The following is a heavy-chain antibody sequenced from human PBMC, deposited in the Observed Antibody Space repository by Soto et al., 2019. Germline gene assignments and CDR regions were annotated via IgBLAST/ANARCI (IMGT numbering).Heavy chain of an antibody. V-gene: IGHV1-3*01. CDR2: SNEGSGNS. J-gene: IGHJ4*02. D-gene: IGHD2-15*01. Sequence: QVQLVQSGSEGKRPRASVRVSCKASGYNFKNYAIHWVRQAPGQRLEWMGWSNEGSGNSRYSQKFQGRVSITRDTSANTVYIDRRSLQSEATATYYCVRDHIAISGIVVLDYCCPGTLVTVSS. CDR3: VRDHIAISGIVVLDY. CDR1: GYNFKNYA.